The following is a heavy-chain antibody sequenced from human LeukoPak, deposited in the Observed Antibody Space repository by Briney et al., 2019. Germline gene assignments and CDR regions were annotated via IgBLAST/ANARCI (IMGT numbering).Heavy chain of an antibody. J-gene: IGHJ3*02. V-gene: IGHV3-66*01. D-gene: IGHD6-19*01. Sequence: GGSLRLSCAASGFTVSSNYMSWVRQAPGKGLEWVSVIYSGGSTYYADSVKGRFTISRDNSKNTLYLQMNSLRAEDTAVYYCAKAFRYSSGWFDAFDIWGQGTMVTVSS. CDR3: AKAFRYSSGWFDAFDI. CDR2: IYSGGST. CDR1: GFTVSSNY.